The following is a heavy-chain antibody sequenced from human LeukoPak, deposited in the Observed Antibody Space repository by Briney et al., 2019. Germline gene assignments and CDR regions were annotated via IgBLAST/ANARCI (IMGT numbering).Heavy chain of an antibody. V-gene: IGHV3-30*04. D-gene: IGHD5-24*01. Sequence: GGSLRLSCAASGFTFSSYAMHWVRQAPGKGLEWVAVISYDGSNKYYADSVKGRFTISRDNSKNTLYLQMNSLRGEDTAVYYCARDGYNNDAFDIWGQGTMVTVSS. CDR3: ARDGYNNDAFDI. CDR2: ISYDGSNK. J-gene: IGHJ3*02. CDR1: GFTFSSYA.